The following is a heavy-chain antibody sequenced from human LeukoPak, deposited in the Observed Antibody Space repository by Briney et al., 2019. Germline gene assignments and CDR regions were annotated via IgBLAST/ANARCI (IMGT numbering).Heavy chain of an antibody. CDR3: ARRKSSSHHNDY. CDR2: IYPGDSDT. J-gene: IGHJ4*02. D-gene: IGHD6-13*01. Sequence: GESLKISCEGSGYSFTSCRIGWVRQMPGKGLEWMGIIYPGDSDTRYSPSFQGQVTISADKSISTAYLQWSSLKASDTAMYYCARRKSSSHHNDYWGQGTLVTVSS. V-gene: IGHV5-51*01. CDR1: GYSFTSCR.